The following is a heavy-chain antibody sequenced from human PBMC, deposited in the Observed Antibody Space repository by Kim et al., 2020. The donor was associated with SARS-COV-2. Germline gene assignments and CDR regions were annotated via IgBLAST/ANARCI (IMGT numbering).Heavy chain of an antibody. D-gene: IGHD3-10*01. J-gene: IGHJ5*02. CDR3: AKDKVSGRGWFGELLNWFDP. CDR1: GFTFSSYA. CDR2: ISGSGGST. V-gene: IGHV3-23*01. Sequence: GGSLRLSCAASGFTFSSYAMSWVRQAPGKGLEWVSAISGSGGSTYYADSVKGRFTISRDNSKNTLYLQMNSLRAEDTAVYYCAKDKVSGRGWFGELLNWFDPWGQGTLVTVSS.